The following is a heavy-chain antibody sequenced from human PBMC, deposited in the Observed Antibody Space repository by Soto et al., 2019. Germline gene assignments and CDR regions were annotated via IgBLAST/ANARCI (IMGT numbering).Heavy chain of an antibody. D-gene: IGHD1-26*01. J-gene: IGHJ4*02. CDR1: GGSISSYY. V-gene: IGHV4-4*07. CDR2: IYTSGST. Sequence: PSETLSPTCTVPGGSISSYYWGWIRQPAGKGLEWIGRIYTSGSTNYNPSLKSRVTMSVDTSKNQFSLMLSSVTAVDTAVYYCARVYSGSYYEFDYWGQGTLVTVSS. CDR3: ARVYSGSYYEFDY.